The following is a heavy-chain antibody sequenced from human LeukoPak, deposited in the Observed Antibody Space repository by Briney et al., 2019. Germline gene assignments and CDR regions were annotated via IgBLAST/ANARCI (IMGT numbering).Heavy chain of an antibody. D-gene: IGHD2-15*01. V-gene: IGHV4-61*02. CDR1: GGSISSGSYF. CDR3: ARAPECSGRICYYFDY. Sequence: PSETLSLTCTVSGGSISSGSYFWSWIRQPAGRGLEWIGRIYTSGTPNYNPSLRSRVTISIDTSKHQFSLKLSSVTAADTAVYYCARAPECSGRICYYFDYWGPGTLVTVSS. J-gene: IGHJ4*02. CDR2: IYTSGTP.